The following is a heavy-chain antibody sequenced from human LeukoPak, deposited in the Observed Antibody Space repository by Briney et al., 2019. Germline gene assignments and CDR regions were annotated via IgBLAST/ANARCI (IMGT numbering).Heavy chain of an antibody. CDR1: GVTFSSYA. CDR3: ARDDIILVVGATPTYFQH. V-gene: IGHV3-30*04. CDR2: ISYDGRQK. Sequence: PGRSLRLSCAASGVTFSSYAMHWVRQAPGKGLEWVAVISYDGRQKYYADSVKGRFTISRDNSKNTLYLQMNSLRTEDTAVYYCARDDIILVVGATPTYFQHWGQGTLVTVYS. J-gene: IGHJ1*01. D-gene: IGHD2-15*01.